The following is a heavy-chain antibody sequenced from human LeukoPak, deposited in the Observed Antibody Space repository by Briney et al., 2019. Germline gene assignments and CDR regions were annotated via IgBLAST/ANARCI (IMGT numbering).Heavy chain of an antibody. CDR3: GSCSFDY. J-gene: IGHJ4*02. Sequence: GGSLRLSCAASGFDFSGHEMNWVRQAPGKGLEWVSHINTSGSTKYYADSVKGRFTISRDNAKKSLYLQMNSLRAEDTAVCSGGSCSFDYWGQGTLVTVSS. D-gene: IGHD2-15*01. CDR2: INTSGSTK. V-gene: IGHV3-48*03. CDR1: GFDFSGHE.